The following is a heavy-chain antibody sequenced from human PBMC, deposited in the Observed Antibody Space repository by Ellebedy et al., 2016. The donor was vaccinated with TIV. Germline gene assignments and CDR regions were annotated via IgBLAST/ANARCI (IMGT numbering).Heavy chain of an antibody. Sequence: GESLKISXVASGFTFSNYAMTWVRQAPGKGLQWVSIISGSGATTYYADSVKGRFTISRDNAKNTLDLQMNSLRAEDTAVYHCVRGAPFDYWGQGTLVTVSS. CDR1: GFTFSNYA. V-gene: IGHV3-23*01. CDR3: VRGAPFDY. CDR2: ISGSGATT. J-gene: IGHJ4*02.